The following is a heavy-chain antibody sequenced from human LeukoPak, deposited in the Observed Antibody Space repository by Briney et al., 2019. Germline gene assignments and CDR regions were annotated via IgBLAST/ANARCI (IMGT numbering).Heavy chain of an antibody. D-gene: IGHD3-10*01. Sequence: GGSLRLSCAASGFSFTSYGMHWVRQAPGKGLEWVALTTYDGYYKYYSDSVKGRFTISSDTSKNTLYLQMNSLRAEDTAVYYCARDLSPVVRASPMGYWGQGTPVTVSS. CDR1: GFSFTSYG. CDR3: ARDLSPVVRASPMGY. J-gene: IGHJ4*02. V-gene: IGHV3-30*03. CDR2: TTYDGYYK.